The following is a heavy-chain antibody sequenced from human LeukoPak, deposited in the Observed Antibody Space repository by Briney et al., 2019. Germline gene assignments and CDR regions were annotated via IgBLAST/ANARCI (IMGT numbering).Heavy chain of an antibody. Sequence: GGSLRLSCAASGFTFSSYGMHWVRQAPGKGLEWVAVISYDGSNKYYADSVKGRFTISRDNSKNTLYLQMNSLRAEDTAVYYCARWAGTGTTFRDYWGQGTLVTVSS. J-gene: IGHJ4*02. CDR1: GFTFSSYG. CDR3: ARWAGTGTTFRDY. CDR2: ISYDGSNK. V-gene: IGHV3-30*03. D-gene: IGHD1-7*01.